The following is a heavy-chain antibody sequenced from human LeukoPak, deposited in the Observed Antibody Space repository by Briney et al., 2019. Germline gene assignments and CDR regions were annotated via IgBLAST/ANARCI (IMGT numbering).Heavy chain of an antibody. CDR1: GYSFTSYW. V-gene: IGHV5-51*01. CDR2: IYPGDSDT. CDR3: ARRARPYYDILHLDY. Sequence: PGESLKISCKGSGYSFTSYWIGWVRRGPGKGLEWMGIIYPGDSDTRYSPSFQGQVTISADKSISTAYLQWSSLKASDTAMYYCARRARPYYDILHLDYWGQGTLVTVSS. J-gene: IGHJ4*02. D-gene: IGHD3-9*01.